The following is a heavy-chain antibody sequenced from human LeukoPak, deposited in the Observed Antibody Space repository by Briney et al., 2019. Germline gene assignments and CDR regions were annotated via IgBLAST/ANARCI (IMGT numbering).Heavy chain of an antibody. CDR2: ISYDGSNK. CDR1: GFTFSSYA. D-gene: IGHD3-3*01. Sequence: GGSLRLSCAASGFTFSSYAMHWVRQAPGKGLEWVAVISYDGSNKYYADSVKGRFTVSRDNSKNTLYLQMNSLRAEDTAVYYCARDGHVLRFLEWKPPYYGMDVWGQGTTVTVSS. V-gene: IGHV3-30-3*01. CDR3: ARDGHVLRFLEWKPPYYGMDV. J-gene: IGHJ6*02.